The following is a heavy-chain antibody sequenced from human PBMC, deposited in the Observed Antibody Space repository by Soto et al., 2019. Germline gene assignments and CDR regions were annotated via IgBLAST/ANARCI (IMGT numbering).Heavy chain of an antibody. Sequence: QVQLVQSGAEVKKPGASVRVSCKPSGYSFTAYQIFWVRQATGQGLEWMGWMHPGTGDTDYAQNFQGRVTMTRNSSISAAYMELSSLTSADTAVYYCARGRYINKGYDRGSYIGYWGQGTVVTVSS. CDR2: MHPGTGDT. J-gene: IGHJ4*02. V-gene: IGHV1-8*01. CDR3: ARGRYINKGYDRGSYIGY. CDR1: GYSFTAYQ. D-gene: IGHD5-12*01.